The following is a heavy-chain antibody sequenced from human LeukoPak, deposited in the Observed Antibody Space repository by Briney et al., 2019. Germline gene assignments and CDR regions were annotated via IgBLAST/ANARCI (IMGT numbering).Heavy chain of an antibody. D-gene: IGHD3-10*01. V-gene: IGHV3-66*01. J-gene: IGHJ3*02. CDR2: IYSGGST. CDR3: ARGLVYGSEDAFDI. CDR1: GFTVSSNY. Sequence: GGSLRLSCAASGFTVSSNYMSWVRQAPGKGLEWVSVIYSGGSTYYADSVKGRFTISRDNSKNTLYLQMNSLRAEDTAVHYCARGLVYGSEDAFDIWGQGTMVTVSS.